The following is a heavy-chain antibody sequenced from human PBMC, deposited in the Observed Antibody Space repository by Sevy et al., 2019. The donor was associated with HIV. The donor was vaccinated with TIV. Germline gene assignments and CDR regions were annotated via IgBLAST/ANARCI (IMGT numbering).Heavy chain of an antibody. D-gene: IGHD6-19*01. CDR3: ARDNLAVACRGWFDP. Sequence: ASVKVSCKASGGTFTSYAISWVRQAPGLGLEWMGGIIPLLGTANYAQQFQGRVTITADESTSTVYMELSSLRSEDTAVYYCARDNLAVACRGWFDPWGQGTLVTVSS. CDR2: IIPLLGTA. J-gene: IGHJ5*02. V-gene: IGHV1-69*13. CDR1: GGTFTSYA.